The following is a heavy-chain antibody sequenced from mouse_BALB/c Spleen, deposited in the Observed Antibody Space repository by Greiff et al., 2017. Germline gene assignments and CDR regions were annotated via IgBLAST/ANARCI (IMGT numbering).Heavy chain of an antibody. CDR2: IWGDGST. J-gene: IGHJ2*01. Sequence: VKLVESGPGLVAPSQSLSITCTVSGFSLTGYGVNWVRQPPGKGLEWLGMIWGDGSTDYNSALKSRLSISKDNSKSQVFLKMNSLQTDDTARYYCARECGNYGYYFDYWGQGTTLTVSS. V-gene: IGHV2-6-7*01. CDR1: GFSLTGYG. D-gene: IGHD2-1*01. CDR3: ARECGNYGYYFDY.